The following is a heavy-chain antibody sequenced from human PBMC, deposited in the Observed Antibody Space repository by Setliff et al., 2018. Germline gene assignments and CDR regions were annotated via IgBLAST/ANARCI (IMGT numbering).Heavy chain of an antibody. V-gene: IGHV1-18*01. J-gene: IGHJ4*02. CDR2: ISAYNGNT. CDR3: ARVSRTIVGARGFDY. D-gene: IGHD1-26*01. CDR1: GYTFTSYG. Sequence: ASVKVSCKASGYTFTSYGISWVRQAPGQGLEWMGWISAYNGNTNYAQKLQGRVTMTTDTSTSTAYMELSSLRSEDTAVYYCARVSRTIVGARGFDYWGQGTLVTVSS.